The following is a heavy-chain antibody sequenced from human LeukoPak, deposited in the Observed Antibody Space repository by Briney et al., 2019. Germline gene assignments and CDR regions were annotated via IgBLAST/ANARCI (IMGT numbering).Heavy chain of an antibody. CDR3: ARRVGTGNFDN. CDR1: GGSISSMSYY. Sequence: KPSETLSLTCTVSGGSISSMSYYWAWIRQSPDKGLDWIASIYYSGGTYYNPSLKSRVTISVDTSKNRFSLNVSSVTAADTGVYYCARRVGTGNFDNWGQGTLVTISA. D-gene: IGHD7-27*01. V-gene: IGHV4-39*01. J-gene: IGHJ4*02. CDR2: IYYSGGT.